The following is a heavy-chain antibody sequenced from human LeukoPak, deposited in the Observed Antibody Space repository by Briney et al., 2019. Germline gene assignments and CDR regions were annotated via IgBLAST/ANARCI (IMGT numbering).Heavy chain of an antibody. Sequence: GASVKVSCEASVYSFTGYYIHWVREAPGQGREWMGWINPTSGGTNYAQKFQGRVTMTRDTAISTAYMELSRLRSDDTAVYYCARTYRVIRDYAFDIWGQGTMVTISS. CDR2: INPTSGGT. D-gene: IGHD3-16*01. CDR1: VYSFTGYY. J-gene: IGHJ3*02. V-gene: IGHV1-2*02. CDR3: ARTYRVIRDYAFDI.